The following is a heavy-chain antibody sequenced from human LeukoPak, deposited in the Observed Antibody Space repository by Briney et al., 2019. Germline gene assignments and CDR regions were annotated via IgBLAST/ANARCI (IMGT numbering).Heavy chain of an antibody. CDR1: GFTFSSYG. V-gene: IGHV3-33*01. D-gene: IGHD2-2*01. Sequence: GGSLRLSCAASGFTFSSYGMHWVRQAPGKGLEWVAVIWYDGSNKYYADSVKGRFTISRDNSKNTLYLQMNSLRAEDTAVYYCARGDIAVVPAALDYWGQGTLVTVSS. J-gene: IGHJ4*02. CDR3: ARGDIAVVPAALDY. CDR2: IWYDGSNK.